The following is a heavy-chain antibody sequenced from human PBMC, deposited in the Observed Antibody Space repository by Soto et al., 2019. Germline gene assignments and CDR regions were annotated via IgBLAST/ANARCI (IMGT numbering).Heavy chain of an antibody. V-gene: IGHV3-43*01. J-gene: IGHJ4*02. CDR3: ASSQGDY. CDR2: VSWDGDTT. CDR1: GFTFDDHN. Sequence: EVHPVESGGGVVQPGGSLRLSCAASGFTFDDHNMHWIRQAPGKGLEWVSLVSWDGDTTYYADSVKGRFTISRDNSENSLYLQMSGLTTEDTALYYCASSQGDYWGQGTLVTVSS.